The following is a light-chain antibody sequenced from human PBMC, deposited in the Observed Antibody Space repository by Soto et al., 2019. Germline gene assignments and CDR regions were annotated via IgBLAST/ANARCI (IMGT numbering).Light chain of an antibody. CDR1: SNDVASNYR. CDR3: ISYTDSSAYV. V-gene: IGLV2-18*02. Sequence: QAVVTQPPSVSGSPGQSVTISCTGSSNDVASNYRVSWYQQPPGTAPKLVIYGVTNRPSGVPDRFSGSRSGNTASLTISGLQAEDEADYFCISYTDSSAYVFGTGTKLTVL. J-gene: IGLJ1*01. CDR2: GVT.